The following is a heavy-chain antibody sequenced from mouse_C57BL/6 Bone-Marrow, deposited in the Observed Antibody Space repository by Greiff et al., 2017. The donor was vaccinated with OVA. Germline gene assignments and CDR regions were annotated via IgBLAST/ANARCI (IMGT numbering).Heavy chain of an antibody. CDR2: IYPGSGST. V-gene: IGHV1-55*01. CDR1: GYTFTSYW. D-gene: IGHD2-5*01. CDR3: ARAAYYSNYVGYYYAMDY. Sequence: QVQLKQPGAELVKPGASVKMSCKASGYTFTSYWITWVKQRPGQGLEWIGDIYPGSGSTNYNEKFKSKATLTVDTSSSTAYMQLSSLTSEDSAVYYCARAAYYSNYVGYYYAMDYWGQGTSVTVSS. J-gene: IGHJ4*01.